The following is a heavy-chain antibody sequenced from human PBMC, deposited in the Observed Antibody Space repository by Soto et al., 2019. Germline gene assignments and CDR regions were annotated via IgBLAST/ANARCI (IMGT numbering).Heavy chain of an antibody. CDR3: ARKDFWNSLDH. CDR2: VYFSGST. V-gene: IGHV4-59*01. CDR1: GDSSSGYY. D-gene: IGHD3-3*01. J-gene: IGHJ4*02. Sequence: PSETLALTCTISGDSSSGYYWSWIRQPPGKGLEWIGYVYFSGSTNYNPSLKSRVTISLDTSKKQFSLKLSSVTAADTAVYYCARKDFWNSLDHWGQGTLVTVSS.